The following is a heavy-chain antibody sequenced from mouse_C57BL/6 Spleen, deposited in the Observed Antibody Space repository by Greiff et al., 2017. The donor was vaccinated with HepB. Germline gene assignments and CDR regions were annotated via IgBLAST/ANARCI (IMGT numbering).Heavy chain of an antibody. CDR1: GYAFSSSW. Sequence: QVQLQQSGPELVKPGASVKISCKASGYAFSSSWMNWVKQRPGKGLEWIGRIYPGDGDTNYNGKFKGKATLTADKSSSTAYMQLSSLTSEDSAVYFCARVEGFDYGSSSAWFAYWGQGTLVTVSA. D-gene: IGHD1-1*01. V-gene: IGHV1-82*01. CDR2: IYPGDGDT. J-gene: IGHJ3*01. CDR3: ARVEGFDYGSSSAWFAY.